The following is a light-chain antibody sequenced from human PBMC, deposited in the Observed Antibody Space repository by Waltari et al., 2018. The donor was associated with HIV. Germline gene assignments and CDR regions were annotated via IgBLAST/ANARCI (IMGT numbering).Light chain of an antibody. CDR2: GNT. CDR3: QSYDSSLNGWV. V-gene: IGLV1-40*01. Sequence: QSVLTQPPSVSGAPGRQVTISCTGRRSNIGAGYTGYCYQQCPGTAPKVLIYGNTNRPSGVPDRFSGSKSGNSASLAITGLQADDEADYYCQSYDSSLNGWVFGGGTKLTV. CDR1: RSNIGAGYT. J-gene: IGLJ3*02.